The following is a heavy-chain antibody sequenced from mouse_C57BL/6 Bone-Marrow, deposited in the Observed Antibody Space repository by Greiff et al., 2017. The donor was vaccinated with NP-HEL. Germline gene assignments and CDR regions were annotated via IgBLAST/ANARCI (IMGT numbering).Heavy chain of an antibody. Sequence: VQVVESGPGLVQPSQSLSITCTVSGFSLTSYGVHWVRQSPGKGLEWLGVIWSGGSTDYNAAFISRLSISKDNSKSQVFFKMNSLQADDTAIYYCARNYYDYDGFAYWGQGTLVTVSA. CDR1: GFSLTSYG. J-gene: IGHJ3*01. CDR3: ARNYYDYDGFAY. V-gene: IGHV2-2*01. CDR2: IWSGGST. D-gene: IGHD2-4*01.